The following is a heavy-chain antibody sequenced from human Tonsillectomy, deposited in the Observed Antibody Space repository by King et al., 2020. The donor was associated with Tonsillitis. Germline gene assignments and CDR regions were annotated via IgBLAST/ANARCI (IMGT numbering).Heavy chain of an antibody. CDR3: AKANWGFDAFDI. D-gene: IGHD7-27*01. CDR2: ISGAGGKT. CDR1: GFTFSSYA. V-gene: IGHV3-23*04. Sequence: VQLVESGGGLVQPGGSLRLSCAASGFTFSSYAMSWVRQAPGKGLEWVSAISGAGGKTNYADSVKGRFTISRDNSKNTLYLKMNSLRAEDTAVYYCAKANWGFDAFDIWGQGTMVTVSS. J-gene: IGHJ3*02.